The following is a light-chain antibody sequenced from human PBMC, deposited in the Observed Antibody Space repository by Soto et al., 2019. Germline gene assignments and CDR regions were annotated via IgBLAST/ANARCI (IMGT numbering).Light chain of an antibody. CDR3: QQRSNWLT. Sequence: EIVLTQSPATLSLSPGERATLSCRASQSVSSYLAWYQQKPGQAPRLLIYDASNRATGIPARFSGSVSGTDFALTISSLEPEDFAVYYGQQRSNWLTFGGGTKV. CDR1: QSVSSY. CDR2: DAS. V-gene: IGKV3-11*01. J-gene: IGKJ4*02.